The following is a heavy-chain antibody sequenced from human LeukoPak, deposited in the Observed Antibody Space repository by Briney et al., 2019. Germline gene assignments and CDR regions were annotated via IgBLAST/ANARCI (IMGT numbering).Heavy chain of an antibody. D-gene: IGHD1-26*01. CDR2: IYYSGST. CDR1: GGSISSSSYY. V-gene: IGHV4-39*07. J-gene: IGHJ3*02. CDR3: ARGEGGATESGTFDI. Sequence: SETLSLTCTVSGGSISSSSYYWGWIRQPPGKGLEWIGSIYYSGSTNYNPSLRSRVTISLDTSKNQFSLELSSVTAADTAVYHCARGEGGATESGTFDIWGQGTMVTVSS.